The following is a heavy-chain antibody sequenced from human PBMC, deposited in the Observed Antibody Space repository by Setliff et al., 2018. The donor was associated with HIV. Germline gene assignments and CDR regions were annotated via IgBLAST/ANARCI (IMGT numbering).Heavy chain of an antibody. CDR3: ARDGLEGDMAGRQRTYAFGY. J-gene: IGHJ4*02. D-gene: IGHD2-15*01. V-gene: IGHV1-69*13. Sequence: ASVKVSCKASGGTLSSYAISWVRQAPGQGLEWMGGIIPIFGTANYAQKFQGRVTITADESTSTAYMELSSLRSEDTAVYYCARDGLEGDMAGRQRTYAFGYWGQGTLVTVSS. CDR2: IIPIFGTA. CDR1: GGTLSSYA.